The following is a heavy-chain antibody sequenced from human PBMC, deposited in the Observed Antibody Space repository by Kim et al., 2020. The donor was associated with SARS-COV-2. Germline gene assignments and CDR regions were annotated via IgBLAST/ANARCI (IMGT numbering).Heavy chain of an antibody. Sequence: VKGRFTISRDNSKNTLYLQMSSLRAEDTAVYYCVKDLGVPAAIWGYFDYWGQGTLVTVSS. D-gene: IGHD2-2*01. V-gene: IGHV3-64D*06. J-gene: IGHJ4*02. CDR3: VKDLGVPAAIWGYFDY.